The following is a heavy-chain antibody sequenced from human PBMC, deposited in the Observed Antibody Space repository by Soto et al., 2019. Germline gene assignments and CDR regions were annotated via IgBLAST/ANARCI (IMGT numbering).Heavy chain of an antibody. Sequence: ASVKVSCKASGYTFTGYYMHWVRQAPGQGLEWMGWINPNSGGTNYAQKFQGRVTMTRDTSISTAYMELSRLRSDDTAVYYCARNLEGSYGDHGSDYWGQGTMVTV. J-gene: IGHJ4*02. CDR1: GYTFTGYY. CDR2: INPNSGGT. CDR3: ARNLEGSYGDHGSDY. V-gene: IGHV1-2*02. D-gene: IGHD4-17*01.